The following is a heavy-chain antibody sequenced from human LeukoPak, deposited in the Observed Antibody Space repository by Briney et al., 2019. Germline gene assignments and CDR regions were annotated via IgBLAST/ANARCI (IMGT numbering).Heavy chain of an antibody. CDR3: ARASMIVVVITSSLGY. V-gene: IGHV3-30*01. Sequence: GGSLRLSCAASGFTFSSYAMHWVRQAPGKGLEWVAVISYDGSNKYYADSVRGRFTISRDNSKNTLYLQMNSLRAEDTAVYYCARASMIVVVITSSLGYCGQGTLVTVSS. D-gene: IGHD3-22*01. CDR1: GFTFSSYA. CDR2: ISYDGSNK. J-gene: IGHJ4*02.